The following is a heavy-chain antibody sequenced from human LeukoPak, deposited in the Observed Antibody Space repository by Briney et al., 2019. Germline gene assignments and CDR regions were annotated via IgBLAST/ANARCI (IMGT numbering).Heavy chain of an antibody. CDR3: AGQGRGIAVL. CDR2: IYYTGSA. D-gene: IGHD6-19*01. CDR1: GGSISSNNYY. V-gene: IGHV4-39*07. J-gene: IGHJ4*02. Sequence: SETLSLTCTVSGGSISSNNYYWGWIRQPPGKGLEWIGNIYYTGSAYYNPSLKSRVTISVDTSKNQFSLKLRSVTAADTAVYYCAGQGRGIAVLWGQGTLVTVSS.